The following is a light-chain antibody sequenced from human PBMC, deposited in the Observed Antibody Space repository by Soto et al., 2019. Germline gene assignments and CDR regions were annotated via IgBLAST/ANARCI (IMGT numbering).Light chain of an antibody. J-gene: IGKJ2*01. CDR1: QSVSISY. V-gene: IGKV3-20*01. Sequence: EIVLTQSPCTLSLSPGERATLSCRASQSVSISYVALYQQKPGQAPRLLIYGASSRASGIPDRFSGSGSGTDLTLTISRLEPEDVAVYYCQQYDSAPVMYTFGQGTTLEIK. CDR3: QQYDSAPVMYT. CDR2: GAS.